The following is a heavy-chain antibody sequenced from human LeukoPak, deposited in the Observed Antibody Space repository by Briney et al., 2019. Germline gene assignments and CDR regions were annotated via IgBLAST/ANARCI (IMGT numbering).Heavy chain of an antibody. Sequence: SETLSLTCTVSGGSISSYYWSWIRQPPGKGLEWIGYIYYSGSTNYNPSLKSRVTISVDTSKNQFSLKLSSVTAADTAVYYCARDRSYGSGSYWFDPWGQGTLVTVSS. CDR2: IYYSGST. J-gene: IGHJ5*02. D-gene: IGHD3-10*01. CDR1: GGSISSYY. CDR3: ARDRSYGSGSYWFDP. V-gene: IGHV4-59*12.